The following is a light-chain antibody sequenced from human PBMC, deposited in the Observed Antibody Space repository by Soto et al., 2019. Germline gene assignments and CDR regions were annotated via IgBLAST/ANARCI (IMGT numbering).Light chain of an antibody. Sequence: QSVLTQSPSVSGAPGQRVTISCTGSSSTIGAGYDVHWYQQLPGTAPKLLIYGNSNRPSGVPDRFSGAKSGTSASLAITGLQAEDEADYYCQSYGGSLSGSKVFGTGTKLTVL. V-gene: IGLV1-40*01. J-gene: IGLJ1*01. CDR3: QSYGGSLSGSKV. CDR2: GNS. CDR1: SSTIGAGYD.